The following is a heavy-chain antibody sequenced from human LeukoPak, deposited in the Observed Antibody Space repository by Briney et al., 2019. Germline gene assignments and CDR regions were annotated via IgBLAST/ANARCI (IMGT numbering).Heavy chain of an antibody. CDR1: GFTVSSNY. CDR3: ALGTINKDYYFGMDV. V-gene: IGHV3-11*01. Sequence: GGSLRLSCAASGFTVSSNYMSWVRQAPGKGLEWLSYISNSGTTVFYADSVKGRFTVSRDNAKRSLYLQIESLRDDDTAVYHCALGTINKDYYFGMDVWGQGTTVTVSS. D-gene: IGHD2-8*01. J-gene: IGHJ6*02. CDR2: ISNSGTTV.